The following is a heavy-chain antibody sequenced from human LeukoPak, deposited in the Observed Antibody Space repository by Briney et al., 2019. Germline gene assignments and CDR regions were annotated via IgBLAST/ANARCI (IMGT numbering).Heavy chain of an antibody. CDR1: GGSFSGYY. Sequence: SETLSLTCAVYGGSFSGYYWSWIRQPPGKGLEWIGEINHSGSTNYNPSLKSRVTISVDTSKNQFSLKLSSVTAADTAVYYCARSAYDYVWGSYRFDYWGQGTLVTVSS. CDR3: ARSAYDYVWGSYRFDY. J-gene: IGHJ4*02. CDR2: INHSGST. V-gene: IGHV4-34*01. D-gene: IGHD3-16*02.